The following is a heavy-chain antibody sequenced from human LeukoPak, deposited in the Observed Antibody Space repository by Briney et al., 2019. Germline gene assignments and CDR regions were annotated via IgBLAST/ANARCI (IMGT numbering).Heavy chain of an antibody. CDR1: GYTFTSYY. CDR2: INPSGGST. D-gene: IGHD5-18*01. Sequence: GASVKVSCKASGYTFTSYYMHWVRQAPGQGLEWMGIINPSGGSTSYAQKFQGRVTMTRDTSTSTVYMELSSLRSEDTAVYYCARELREYSYGFLAPFDYWGQGTLVTVSS. J-gene: IGHJ4*02. CDR3: ARELREYSYGFLAPFDY. V-gene: IGHV1-46*01.